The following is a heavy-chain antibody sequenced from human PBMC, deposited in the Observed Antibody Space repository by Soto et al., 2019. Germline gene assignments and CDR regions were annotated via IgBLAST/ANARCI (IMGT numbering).Heavy chain of an antibody. CDR3: ARETARAQFDY. CDR1: GGSISSYY. J-gene: IGHJ4*02. Sequence: QVQLQESGPGLVKPSETLSLTCTVSGGSISSYYWSWIRQPPGKGLEWIGYIYYSGSTNYNPSLKSRVTISVDTSKHQFSLTLSSVTAAATAVYYCARETARAQFDYWGQGTLVTVSS. D-gene: IGHD5-18*01. V-gene: IGHV4-59*01. CDR2: IYYSGST.